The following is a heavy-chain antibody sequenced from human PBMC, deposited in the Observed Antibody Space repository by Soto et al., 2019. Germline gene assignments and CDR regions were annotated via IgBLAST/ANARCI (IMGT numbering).Heavy chain of an antibody. CDR2: IIPIFGTA. V-gene: IGHV1-69*12. CDR3: ARGYGYDFWSGSYY. J-gene: IGHJ4*02. D-gene: IGHD3-3*01. CDR1: GGTFSSYA. Sequence: QVQLVQSGAEVKKPGSSVKVSCKAAGGTFSSYAISWVRQAPGQGLESMGGIIPIFGTANYAQKFRGRVTSTADESTSTAYMELSSLRSEDTAVYYCARGYGYDFWSGSYYWGQGTLVTVSS.